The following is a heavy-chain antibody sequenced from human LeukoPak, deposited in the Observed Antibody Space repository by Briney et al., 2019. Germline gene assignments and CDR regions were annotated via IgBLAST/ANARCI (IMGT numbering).Heavy chain of an antibody. J-gene: IGHJ5*02. D-gene: IGHD3-10*01. CDR2: TDTEGTST. Sequence: PGGSLRLSCAASGFTLSAYWMHWVRQAPGQGLVWVSRTDTEGTSTHYADSVKGRFTISRDDSKNTLYVQMDSLRGEDTAVYYCARRSPLVDLFDPWGQGTLVTVSS. CDR1: GFTLSAYW. CDR3: ARRSPLVDLFDP. V-gene: IGHV3-74*01.